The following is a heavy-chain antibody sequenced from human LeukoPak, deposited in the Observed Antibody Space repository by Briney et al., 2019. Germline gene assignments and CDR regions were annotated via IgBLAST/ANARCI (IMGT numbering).Heavy chain of an antibody. J-gene: IGHJ4*02. V-gene: IGHV4-59*01. Sequence: SETLSLTCTVSGGSISSYYWSWIRQRPGKGLEWIGYIYYSGSTNYNPSLKSRVTISVDTSKNQFSLKLSSVTAADTAVYYCARDRAAAGTWGQGTLVTVSS. CDR2: IYYSGST. CDR1: GGSISSYY. D-gene: IGHD6-13*01. CDR3: ARDRAAAGT.